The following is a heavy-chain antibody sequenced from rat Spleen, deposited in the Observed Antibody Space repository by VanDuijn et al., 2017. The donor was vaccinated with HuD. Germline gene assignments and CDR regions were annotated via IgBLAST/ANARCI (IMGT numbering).Heavy chain of an antibody. J-gene: IGHJ2*01. D-gene: IGHD5-1*01. Sequence: QVQLKESGPGLVQPSQTLSLTCTVSGFSLTSYTVSWVRQPPGKGLEWIAAISSGGSTYYNSALKSRLSISRDTSKSQVFLKMNSVQTEDTAMYFCARDWAYWGQGVMVTVSS. CDR3: ARDWAY. CDR2: ISSGGST. CDR1: GFSLTSYT. V-gene: IGHV2-6*01.